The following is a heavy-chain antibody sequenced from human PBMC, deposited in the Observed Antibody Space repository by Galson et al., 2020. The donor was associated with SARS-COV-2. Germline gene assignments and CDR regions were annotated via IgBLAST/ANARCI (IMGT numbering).Heavy chain of an antibody. J-gene: IGHJ4*02. CDR3: ARRGDTVAWFY. CDR1: GGSIKSRSYY. Sequence: SETLSLTCSVPGGSIKSRSYYWGWIRQPPGKGLEWTASVLSTGSTAYNTSLKSRVTRSVDTSKNQLPLGVTSVTAADAAGYYCARRGDTVAWFYWGRGALVTVSS. V-gene: IGHV4-39*01. D-gene: IGHD3-3*01. CDR2: VLSTGST.